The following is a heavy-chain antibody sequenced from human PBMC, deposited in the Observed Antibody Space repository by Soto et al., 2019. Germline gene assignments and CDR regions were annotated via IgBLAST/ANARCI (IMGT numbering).Heavy chain of an antibody. CDR1: GGSISGYY. Sequence: SETLSLTCAVYGGSISGYYCIFIRHPPCKWLEWIVEVNHRGSSNYNPSLKSRVTISVDTSKNQFSLKLTSVTAADTAVYYCARGLLMRGYSGYSVFGHWGQGTLVTVSS. J-gene: IGHJ4*02. D-gene: IGHD5-12*01. CDR3: ARGLLMRGYSGYSVFGH. V-gene: IGHV4-34*01. CDR2: VNHRGSS.